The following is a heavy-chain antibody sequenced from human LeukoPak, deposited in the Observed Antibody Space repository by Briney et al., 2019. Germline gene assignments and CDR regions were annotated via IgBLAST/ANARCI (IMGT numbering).Heavy chain of an antibody. CDR3: SRARGDYRYFDY. D-gene: IGHD4-17*01. CDR2: INMDGSIT. CDR1: GFTFSNYW. Sequence: GGSLRLSCAVSGFTFSNYWMHWVRQSPGKGLVWLSRINMDGSITTYADSVKGRFTISRDNAKNTLYLQMNSLRAEDTAVYYCSRARGDYRYFDYWGQGTLVTVSS. J-gene: IGHJ4*02. V-gene: IGHV3-74*01.